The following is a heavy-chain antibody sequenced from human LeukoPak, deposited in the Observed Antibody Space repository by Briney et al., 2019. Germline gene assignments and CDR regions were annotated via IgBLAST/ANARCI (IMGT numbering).Heavy chain of an antibody. CDR3: VRTNGGTYYDY. Sequence: GGSLRLSCAASGFIFTDYDLHWVRQPPGKGLEWVSVFGIAGDTYYADSVKGRFTISRDVAKNSSYLQMNNLRAGDTAVYYCVRTNGGTYYDYWGQGTLVTVSS. J-gene: IGHJ4*02. CDR2: FGIAGDT. CDR1: GFIFTDYD. V-gene: IGHV3-13*01. D-gene: IGHD1-26*01.